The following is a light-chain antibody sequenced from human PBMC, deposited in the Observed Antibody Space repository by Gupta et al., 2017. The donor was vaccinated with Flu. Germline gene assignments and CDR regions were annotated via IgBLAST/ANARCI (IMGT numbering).Light chain of an antibody. J-gene: IGKJ1*01. CDR2: SAS. Sequence: DIQLTQSPSSLSASVGDTITITCRASENIDNFLNWYQQRPGKVPRLLMYSASNLRGGVPSRFTGSGSGTDFILTITSLQPEDFATYYCQQSGGTPWTFGQGTTVEIK. CDR3: QQSGGTPWT. CDR1: ENIDNF. V-gene: IGKV1-39*01.